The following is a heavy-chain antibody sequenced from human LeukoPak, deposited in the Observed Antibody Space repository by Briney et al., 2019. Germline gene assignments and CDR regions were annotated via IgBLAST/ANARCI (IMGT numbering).Heavy chain of an antibody. CDR1: GFTFSSYA. V-gene: IGHV3-23*01. CDR3: AKIPFPSYSMPYFDY. D-gene: IGHD2/OR15-2a*01. Sequence: GGSLRLSCAASGFTFSSYAMSWVRQAPGKGLEWVSAISGSGGSTYYADSVKGRFTISRDNSKNTLYLQMNSLRAEDTAVYYCAKIPFPSYSMPYFDYWGQGTLVTVSS. J-gene: IGHJ4*02. CDR2: ISGSGGST.